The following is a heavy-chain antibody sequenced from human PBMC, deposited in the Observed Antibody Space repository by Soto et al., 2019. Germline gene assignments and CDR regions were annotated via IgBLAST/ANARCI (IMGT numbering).Heavy chain of an antibody. J-gene: IGHJ6*02. V-gene: IGHV3-7*03. D-gene: IGHD6-13*01. CDR1: GFTFIDFW. Sequence: GGSLRLSCAGSGFTFIDFWMTWVRQAPGKGLEWVANIKQDGSENYYVDSIQGRFTISRDNTKNSLYLQMNSLRAEDTAVYFCARVQLVYYYYGLDFWGQGTTVTVSS. CDR2: IKQDGSEN. CDR3: ARVQLVYYYYGLDF.